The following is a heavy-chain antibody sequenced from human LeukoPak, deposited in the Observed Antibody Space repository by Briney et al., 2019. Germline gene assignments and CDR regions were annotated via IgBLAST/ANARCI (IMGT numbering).Heavy chain of an antibody. Sequence: GGSLRLSCAASGFTFNIYSMNWVRQAPGKGLVWVSRINVDGSSTSYADSVKGRFTISRDNAENTLYLQMNSLRAEDTAVYYCARGHTTMVTSHFDSWGQGTLVTVSS. CDR3: ARGHTTMVTSHFDS. D-gene: IGHD5-18*01. V-gene: IGHV3-74*01. J-gene: IGHJ4*02. CDR2: INVDGSST. CDR1: GFTFNIYS.